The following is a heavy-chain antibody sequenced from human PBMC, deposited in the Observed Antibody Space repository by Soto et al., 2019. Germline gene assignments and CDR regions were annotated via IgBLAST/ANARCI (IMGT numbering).Heavy chain of an antibody. Sequence: QITLKESDPTLMKPTQTLTLTCTFSGFSLATSGVGVGWIRQPPGEALEWLAVIYWDDDKRYSPSLRARLASTKDTSRNHVVLTMTNMDPADTGTYYCAPRLGKYNFWNGGYFDFWGQGTLVTVSS. CDR3: APRLGKYNFWNGGYFDF. CDR1: GFSLATSGVG. CDR2: IYWDDDK. J-gene: IGHJ4*02. V-gene: IGHV2-5*02. D-gene: IGHD3-3*01.